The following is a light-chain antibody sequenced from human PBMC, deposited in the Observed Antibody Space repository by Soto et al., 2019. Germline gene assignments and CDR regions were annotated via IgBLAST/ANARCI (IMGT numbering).Light chain of an antibody. CDR1: SSDVGSYSL. CDR3: YSYAGSSTYV. CDR2: EVS. V-gene: IGLV2-23*02. Sequence: QSALTQPASVSGSPGQSITISCTGTSSDVGSYSLVSWYQQHPGKAPKLMIYEVSKRPSGVSNRFSGSKAGNTASLTISGLQAEDEADYYCYSYAGSSTYVFGTGTQLTVL. J-gene: IGLJ1*01.